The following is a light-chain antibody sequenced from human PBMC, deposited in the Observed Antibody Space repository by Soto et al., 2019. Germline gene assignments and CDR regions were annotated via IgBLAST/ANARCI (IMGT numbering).Light chain of an antibody. V-gene: IGLV2-11*01. J-gene: IGLJ1*01. CDR1: SSDVGDYNY. CDR2: EVT. CDR3: SSYAGSNTYV. Sequence: QAVVTQPRSVSGSPGQSVTISCTGTSSDVGDYNYVSWYEQHPGKAPKLMIYEVTKRPSGVPDRFSGSKSGNTASLTISGLQAEDEADYYCSSYAGSNTYVFGTGTKLTVL.